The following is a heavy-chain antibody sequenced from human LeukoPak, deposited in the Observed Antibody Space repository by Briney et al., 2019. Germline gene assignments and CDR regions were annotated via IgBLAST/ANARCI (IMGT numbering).Heavy chain of an antibody. CDR2: MNPNSNNT. CDR1: GYTFTSYD. D-gene: IGHD3-10*01. J-gene: IGHJ4*02. Sequence: ASVKVSCKASGYTFTSYDINWVRQATGQGLEWMGWMNPNSNNTGYAQKFQGRVTMTRNTSISTVYMELSSLRSEDTAVYYCARGYGSGSYFNPSSMYYFDYWGQGTLVTVSS. V-gene: IGHV1-8*01. CDR3: ARGYGSGSYFNPSSMYYFDY.